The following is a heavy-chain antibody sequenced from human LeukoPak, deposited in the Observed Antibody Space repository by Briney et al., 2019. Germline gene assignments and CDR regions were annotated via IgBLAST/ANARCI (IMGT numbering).Heavy chain of an antibody. D-gene: IGHD3-3*01. CDR2: MNPNSGNT. CDR3: ARYQGRFLEWPYYMDV. CDR1: GYTFTSYY. Sequence: GASVKVSCKASGYTFTSYYMHWVRQATGQGLEWMGWMNPNSGNTGYAQKFQGRVTITRNTSISTAYMELSSLRSEDTAVYYCARYQGRFLEWPYYMDVWGQGTLVTVSS. V-gene: IGHV1-8*03. J-gene: IGHJ4*02.